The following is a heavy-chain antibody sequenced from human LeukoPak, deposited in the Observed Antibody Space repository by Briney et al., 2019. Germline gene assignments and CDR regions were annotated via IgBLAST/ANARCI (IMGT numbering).Heavy chain of an antibody. Sequence: HTGGSLRLSCAASGFTFSTYAMSWVRQAPGQGLEWVSSISGDGGSTYYAESVKGRFTISRDNSKNTLYLQMNSLRAEDTAVYYCAKRPDFSPTKCFRFEYWGQGTLVTVSS. J-gene: IGHJ4*02. V-gene: IGHV3-23*01. CDR3: AKRPDFSPTKCFRFEY. CDR2: ISGDGGST. CDR1: GFTFSTYA. D-gene: IGHD3-16*01.